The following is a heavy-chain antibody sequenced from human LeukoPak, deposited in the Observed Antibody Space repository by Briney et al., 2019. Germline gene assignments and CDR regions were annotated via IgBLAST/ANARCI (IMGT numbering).Heavy chain of an antibody. CDR3: AREAAGYCSSTSCYFPDY. CDR2: ISGSGGST. Sequence: GGSLRLSCAASGFTFSSYAMSWVRQAPGKGLEWVSAISGSGGSTYYADSVKGRFTISRDNSKNTLYLQMNSLRAEDTAVYYCAREAAGYCSSTSCYFPDYWGQGTLVTVSS. D-gene: IGHD2-2*01. CDR1: GFTFSSYA. J-gene: IGHJ4*02. V-gene: IGHV3-23*01.